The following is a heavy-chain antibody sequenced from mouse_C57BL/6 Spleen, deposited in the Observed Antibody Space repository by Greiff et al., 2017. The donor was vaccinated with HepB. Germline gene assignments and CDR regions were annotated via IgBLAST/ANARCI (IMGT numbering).Heavy chain of an antibody. CDR3: ARHPLTGTYFDY. CDR2: IYPGDGDT. D-gene: IGHD4-1*01. Sequence: VKLQESGPELVKPGASVKISCKASGYAFSSSWMNWVKQRPGKGLEWIGRIYPGDGDTNYNGKFKGKATLTADKSSSTAYMQLSSLTSEDSAVYFCARHPLTGTYFDYWGQGTTLTVSS. V-gene: IGHV1-82*01. J-gene: IGHJ2*01. CDR1: GYAFSSSW.